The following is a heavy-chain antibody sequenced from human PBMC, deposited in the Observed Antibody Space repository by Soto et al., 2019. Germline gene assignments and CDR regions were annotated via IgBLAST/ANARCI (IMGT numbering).Heavy chain of an antibody. V-gene: IGHV3-48*02. D-gene: IGHD1-1*01. CDR2: IIDSSGTI. CDR1: GLRFSIYS. J-gene: IGHJ4*02. Sequence: EVQLVESGGGLAQPGGSLRLSCAASGLRFSIYSMNWVRQAPGKGLEWLAYIIDSSGTIHYADSVKGRFTISRDNAKNSVYLQMNSLRDEDTAVYYCTTSDWNLDHWGKGTLVTVSS. CDR3: TTSDWNLDH.